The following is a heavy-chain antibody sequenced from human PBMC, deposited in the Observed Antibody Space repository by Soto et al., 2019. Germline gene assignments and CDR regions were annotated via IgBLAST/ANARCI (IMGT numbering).Heavy chain of an antibody. D-gene: IGHD3-22*01. CDR1: GFTLSTYE. CDR3: VTSLSGYYYNY. V-gene: IGHV3-48*03. Sequence: LGGSLRLSCAASGFTLSTYEMMWVRQAPGKGLEWVSYISKSGTTTYYADSVRGRFTISRDNAKDSLDLQMNSLRAEDTAVYYCVTSLSGYYYNYWGQGXLVTVSS. J-gene: IGHJ4*02. CDR2: ISKSGTTT.